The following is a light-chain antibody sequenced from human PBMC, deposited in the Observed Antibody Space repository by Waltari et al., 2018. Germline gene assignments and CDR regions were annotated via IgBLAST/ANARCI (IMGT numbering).Light chain of an antibody. CDR1: AWAQQN. CDR3: QSSDTNCTHV. Sequence: SYELTQPPSVSVSPGQTARLTCSGDAWAQQNVYWYRQKPGQAPVLMIYKDTERPSGIPERFSGSSSGTTVTLTISGVQAEDEADYYCQSSDTNCTHVFGIGTKVTVL. J-gene: IGLJ1*01. V-gene: IGLV3-25*03. CDR2: KDT.